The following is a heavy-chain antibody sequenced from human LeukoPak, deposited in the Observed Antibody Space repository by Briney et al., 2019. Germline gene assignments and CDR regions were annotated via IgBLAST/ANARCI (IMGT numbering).Heavy chain of an antibody. Sequence: GGSLRLSCAVSGFTFSSYSMNWFRQAPGKGLDWVSYISSSSDTIYYADSVKGRFTISRDNDQNSLYLQMNSLGAEDTAVYYCARAGSGYYYYYMDVWGKGTTVTVSS. CDR1: GFTFSSYS. V-gene: IGHV3-48*01. CDR2: ISSSSDTI. J-gene: IGHJ6*03. D-gene: IGHD3-10*01. CDR3: ARAGSGYYYYYMDV.